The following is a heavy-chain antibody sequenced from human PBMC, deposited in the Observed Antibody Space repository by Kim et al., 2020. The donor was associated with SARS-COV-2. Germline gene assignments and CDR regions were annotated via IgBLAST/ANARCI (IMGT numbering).Heavy chain of an antibody. V-gene: IGHV3-7*03. CDR3: AREMDD. CDR2: IKPDGSEK. J-gene: IGHJ6*02. CDR1: GFTFNNYG. Sequence: GGSLRLSCVTSGFTFNNYGINWVRQAPGKGLEWVAYIKPDGSEKNYLDSVKGRFTISRDYAKKSVFLQMNTLRVEDTAVYYCAREMDDWGQGTTVSVSS.